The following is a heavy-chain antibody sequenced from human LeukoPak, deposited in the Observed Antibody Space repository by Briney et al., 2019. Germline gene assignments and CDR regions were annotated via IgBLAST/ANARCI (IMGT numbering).Heavy chain of an antibody. CDR3: AKIAAAGTYYYYYYYMDV. CDR2: IRDDGSNK. Sequence: GGSLRLSCAASGFTFSSSGMHWVRQAPGKGLEWVAFIRDDGSNKYYADSVKGRFTISRDNSKNTLYLQMNSLRAEDTAVYYCAKIAAAGTYYYYYYYMDVWGKGTTVTVSS. D-gene: IGHD6-13*01. CDR1: GFTFSSSG. J-gene: IGHJ6*03. V-gene: IGHV3-30*02.